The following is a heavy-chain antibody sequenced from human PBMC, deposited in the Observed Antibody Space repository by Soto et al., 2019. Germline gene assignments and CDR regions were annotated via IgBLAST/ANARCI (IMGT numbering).Heavy chain of an antibody. Sequence: QVQLQESGPGLVKPSETLSLTCTVSGGSISSYYWSWIRQPPGKGLEWIGYIYYSGSPNYNPSLKSRLTISVDTSKNQFSLKLSSVTAADTAVYYCASQYYYDSSGYYFDYWGQGTLVTVSS. CDR2: IYYSGSP. D-gene: IGHD3-22*01. CDR3: ASQYYYDSSGYYFDY. V-gene: IGHV4-59*08. CDR1: GGSISSYY. J-gene: IGHJ4*02.